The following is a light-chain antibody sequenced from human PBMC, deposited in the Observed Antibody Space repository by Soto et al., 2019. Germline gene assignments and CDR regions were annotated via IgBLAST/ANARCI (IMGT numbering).Light chain of an antibody. J-gene: IGKJ5*01. CDR2: DAY. CDR1: QSFRGL. Sequence: VLTQSPVTLSLSPGERATLSCRASQSFRGLLAWYQQKPGQAPRLLIYDAYNRATGIPPRVSGSGSGPDFTLTIRSLEPEDSAVYYCQQRHMWPITFGQGTRLEIK. V-gene: IGKV3-11*01. CDR3: QQRHMWPIT.